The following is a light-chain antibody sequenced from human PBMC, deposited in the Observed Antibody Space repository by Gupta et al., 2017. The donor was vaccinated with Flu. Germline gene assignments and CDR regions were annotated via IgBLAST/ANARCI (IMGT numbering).Light chain of an antibody. Sequence: ISYRSSQSLLHSNGYNYLDWYLQKPGQSPQLLIYLGSNRASGVPDRFSGSGSGTDFTLKISRVEAEDVGVYYCMQALQTLLTFGGGTKVEIK. V-gene: IGKV2-28*01. J-gene: IGKJ4*01. CDR2: LGS. CDR1: QSLLHSNGYNY. CDR3: MQALQTLLT.